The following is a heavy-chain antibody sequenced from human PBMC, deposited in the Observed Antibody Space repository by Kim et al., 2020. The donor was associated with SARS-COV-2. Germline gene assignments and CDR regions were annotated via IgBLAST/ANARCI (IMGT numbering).Heavy chain of an antibody. CDR2: VYYSGNT. CDR1: GGSVSSTSYH. V-gene: IGHV4-39*01. CDR3: ARHSTMTGGIVYNFFDP. Sequence: SETLSLTCIVSGGSVSSTSYHWAWIRQPPGKGLEWIGSVYYSGNTYYNPSLKSRVTMSVDTSKNHFSLKLSSVTAADTAVYFCARHSTMTGGIVYNFFDPWGQGNLVTVSS. D-gene: IGHD4-17*01. J-gene: IGHJ5*02.